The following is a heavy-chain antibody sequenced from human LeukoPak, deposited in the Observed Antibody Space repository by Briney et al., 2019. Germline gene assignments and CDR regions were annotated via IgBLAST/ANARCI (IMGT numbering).Heavy chain of an antibody. CDR3: AKDLGRYRNNYFDY. V-gene: IGHV3-21*04. D-gene: IGHD1-26*01. J-gene: IGHJ4*02. Sequence: GGSLRLSCAASGFTSSTSGMNWVRQAPGKGLEWVASISSRSYGYYADSVKGRFTISRDDSKNTLYLQMNSLRAEDTAVYYCAKDLGRYRNNYFDYWGQGTLVTVSS. CDR2: ISSRSYG. CDR1: GFTSSTSG.